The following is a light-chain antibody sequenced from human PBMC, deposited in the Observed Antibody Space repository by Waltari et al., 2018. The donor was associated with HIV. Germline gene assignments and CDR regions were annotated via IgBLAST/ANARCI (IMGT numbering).Light chain of an antibody. Sequence: DIQMTQSPSSLSASVGDRVTITCRASQSISSYLNWYQQKPWKAPKLLIYAASSLQSGVPSRFSGSGSGTDFTLTISSLQPEDFATYYCQQSYSPPPITFGQGTRLEIK. CDR2: AAS. J-gene: IGKJ5*01. CDR3: QQSYSPPPIT. V-gene: IGKV1-39*01. CDR1: QSISSY.